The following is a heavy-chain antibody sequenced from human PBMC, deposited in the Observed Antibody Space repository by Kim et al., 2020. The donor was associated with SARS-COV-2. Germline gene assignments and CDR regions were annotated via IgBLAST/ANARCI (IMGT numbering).Heavy chain of an antibody. D-gene: IGHD1-26*01. J-gene: IGHJ6*03. CDR1: GFTFSSYG. Sequence: GGSLRLSCAASGFTFSSYGMHWVRQAPGKGLEWVAVISYDGSNKYYADSVKGRFTISRDNSKNTLYLQMNSLRAEDTAVYYCASHGSRSGSSFNFYDWG. CDR2: ISYDGSNK. V-gene: IGHV3-30-3*01. CDR3: ASHGSRSGSSFNFYD.